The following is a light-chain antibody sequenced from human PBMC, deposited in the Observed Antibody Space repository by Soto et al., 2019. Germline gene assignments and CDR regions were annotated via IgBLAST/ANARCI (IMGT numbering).Light chain of an antibody. J-gene: IGKJ4*01. CDR3: QQYENWPQLT. CDR2: GAS. Sequence: ERVMTQSPATLSVSPGERATLSCRASQSVGGDLAWYQQKPGQAPRLLIYGASSRAPGIPDRFSGSGSGTEFTLTISSLQSEDSAVYYCQQYENWPQLTFGGGTKVDNK. V-gene: IGKV3-15*01. CDR1: QSVGGD.